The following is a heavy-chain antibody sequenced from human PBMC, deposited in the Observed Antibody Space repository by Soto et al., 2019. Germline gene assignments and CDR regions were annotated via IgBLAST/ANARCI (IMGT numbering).Heavy chain of an antibody. CDR3: ARDSSTYCSSTSCYRYYGMDV. CDR1: GYTFTGYY. Sequence: QVQLVQSGAEVKKPGASVKVSCKASGYTFTGYYMHWVRQAPGQGLEWMGWINPNSGGTNYAQKFQGRVTITADKSTSTAYMELSSLRSEDTAVYYCARDSSTYCSSTSCYRYYGMDVWGQGTTVTVSS. V-gene: IGHV1-2*02. J-gene: IGHJ6*02. CDR2: INPNSGGT. D-gene: IGHD2-2*01.